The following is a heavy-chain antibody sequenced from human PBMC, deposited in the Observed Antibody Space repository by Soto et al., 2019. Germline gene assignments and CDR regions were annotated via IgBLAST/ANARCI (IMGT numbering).Heavy chain of an antibody. CDR3: ARMPPSTTSYYDYPSGMDV. D-gene: IGHD2-2*01. Sequence: GESLKISCKGSGYSFPSEWIGWVRQMPGKGLEWMGSIYPADSDTRYSPSFQGQVTISADKSIRTAYLEWSSLKASDSGVYYCARMPPSTTSYYDYPSGMDVWGQGTTVTVSS. V-gene: IGHV5-51*01. J-gene: IGHJ6*02. CDR2: IYPADSDT. CDR1: GYSFPSEW.